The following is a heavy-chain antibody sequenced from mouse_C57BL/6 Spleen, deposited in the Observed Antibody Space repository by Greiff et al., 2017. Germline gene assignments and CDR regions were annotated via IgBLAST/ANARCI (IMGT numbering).Heavy chain of an antibody. CDR2: TSDGGSYT. CDR1: GFTFSSYA. D-gene: IGHD2-4*01. CDR3: ARDLSTMITSFDY. J-gene: IGHJ2*01. V-gene: IGHV5-4*01. Sequence: EVMLVESGGGLVKPGGSLKLSCAASGFTFSSYAMSWVRQTPEKRLEWVATTSDGGSYTYYPDNVKGRFTISRDNAKNNLYLQMSHLKSEDTAMYYCARDLSTMITSFDYWGQGTTLTVSS.